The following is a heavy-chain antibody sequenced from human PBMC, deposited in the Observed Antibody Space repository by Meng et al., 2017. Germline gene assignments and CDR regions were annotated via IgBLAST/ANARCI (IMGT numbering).Heavy chain of an antibody. J-gene: IGHJ4*02. CDR3: ARGLVLSWLDWDY. Sequence: ASVKVSCKASGYTFTGYYMHWVRQAPGQGLEWMGWINPNSGGSNYAQKFQGRVTMTRDTSISPAYMELSRLRSDDTAVYYFARGLVLSWLDWDYWGQGTLVTVSS. CDR2: INPNSGGS. CDR1: GYTFTGYY. V-gene: IGHV1-2*02. D-gene: IGHD6-19*01.